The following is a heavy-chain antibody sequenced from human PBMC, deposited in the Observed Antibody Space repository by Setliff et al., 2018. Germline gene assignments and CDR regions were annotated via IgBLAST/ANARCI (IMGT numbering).Heavy chain of an antibody. V-gene: IGHV1-18*01. Sequence: ASVKVSCKASGYIFNSYGIAWVRQAPGQGLEWMGWISPYNGKTNHAQNLQGRVAMTTDTSTSTAYMELRSLRSDDTAVYYCARSGMPRLLYVGYWGLGTLVTVSS. J-gene: IGHJ4*02. D-gene: IGHD2-21*01. CDR1: GYIFNSYG. CDR2: ISPYNGKT. CDR3: ARSGMPRLLYVGY.